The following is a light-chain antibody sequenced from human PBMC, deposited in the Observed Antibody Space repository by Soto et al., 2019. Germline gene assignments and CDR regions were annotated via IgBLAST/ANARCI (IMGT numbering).Light chain of an antibody. Sequence: EIVLTQSPGTLSLSPGERATLSCRASQTIACRYLAWYQHQPGQAPRLLIYRTFARAPGIPDRFSGGGSGTDFTLTISRLEREDFAVYYCQQYDTSPPTFGQGTRLDIK. CDR1: QTIACRY. CDR3: QQYDTSPPT. J-gene: IGKJ5*01. V-gene: IGKV3-20*01. CDR2: RTF.